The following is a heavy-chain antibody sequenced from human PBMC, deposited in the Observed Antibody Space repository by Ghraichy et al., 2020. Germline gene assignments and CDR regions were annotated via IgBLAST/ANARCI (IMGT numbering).Heavy chain of an antibody. CDR3: ARDTYGDYTFDY. CDR1: GFTFSSYT. V-gene: IGHV3-48*02. CDR2: IVRSSSTI. D-gene: IGHD4-17*01. J-gene: IGHJ4*02. Sequence: GGSLRLSCAASGFTFSSYTMNWVRQAPGKGLEWVSYIVRSSSTIYYADSVKGRFTISRDNAKNSLYLHMNSLRDEDTAVYYCARDTYGDYTFDYWGQGTLVTVSS.